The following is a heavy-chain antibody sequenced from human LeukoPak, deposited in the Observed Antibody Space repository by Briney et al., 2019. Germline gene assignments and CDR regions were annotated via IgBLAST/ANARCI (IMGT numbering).Heavy chain of an antibody. V-gene: IGHV3-23*01. J-gene: IGHJ4*02. CDR1: GFTFSSYW. CDR3: AKTLGYNYGYVEN. D-gene: IGHD5-18*01. CDR2: VSGSGGNT. Sequence: GGSLRLSCAASGFTFSSYWMHWVRQAPGKGLEWVSAVSGSGGNTHDADSVRGRFTISRDNSKNTLYLQMNSLRAEDTAVYYCAKTLGYNYGYVENWGQGTLVTVSS.